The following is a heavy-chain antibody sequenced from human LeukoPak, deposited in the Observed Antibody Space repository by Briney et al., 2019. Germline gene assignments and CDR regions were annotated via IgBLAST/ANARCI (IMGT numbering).Heavy chain of an antibody. V-gene: IGHV3-23*01. Sequence: GGSLRLSCAASGFTFSSYAMSWVRQAPGKGLEWVSAISGSGGSTYYAGSVKGRFTISRDNSKNTLYLQMNSLRAEDTAVYYCAKDLDDSSGYYQIPIWDYWGQGTLVTVSS. CDR1: GFTFSSYA. D-gene: IGHD3-22*01. J-gene: IGHJ4*02. CDR3: AKDLDDSSGYYQIPIWDY. CDR2: ISGSGGST.